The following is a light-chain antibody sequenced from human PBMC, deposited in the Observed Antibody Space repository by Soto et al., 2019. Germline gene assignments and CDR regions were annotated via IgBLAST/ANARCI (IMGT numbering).Light chain of an antibody. CDR3: QQYYRKYT. J-gene: IGKJ2*01. V-gene: IGKV4-1*01. CDR1: QSVLYSSNNKNY. Sequence: DIVMTQSPDSLAVSLGERATINCKSSQSVLYSSNNKNYLAWYQQKPGQPPKLLIYWASTRESGVPDRFSGSGSGKDFTLTISRLQAEDVAVYYCQQYYRKYTFGQGTKLEIK. CDR2: WAS.